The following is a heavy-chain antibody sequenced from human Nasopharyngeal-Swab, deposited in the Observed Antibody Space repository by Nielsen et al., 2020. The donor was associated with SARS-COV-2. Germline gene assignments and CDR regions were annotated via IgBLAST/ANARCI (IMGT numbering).Heavy chain of an antibody. D-gene: IGHD6-13*01. CDR1: GFTFSSRA. CDR3: AKRGPQLDWRYFDY. V-gene: IGHV3-23*01. J-gene: IGHJ4*02. Sequence: GESLKISCAASGFTFSSRAMSWVRQAPGKGLGWVSTIDDGARTYFADSVKGRFTLSRDNSKNTVYLQMNSLSDEDTAVYYCAKRGPQLDWRYFDYWGQGTLVTVSS. CDR2: IDDGART.